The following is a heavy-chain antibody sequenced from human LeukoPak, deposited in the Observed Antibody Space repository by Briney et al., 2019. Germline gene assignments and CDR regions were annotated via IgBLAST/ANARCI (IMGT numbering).Heavy chain of an antibody. Sequence: GGSLRLSCTASGFAVSSNYINWVRQAPGKGLEWVSVIHTGGNTYYADSVKGRFTISRDNSKNTVYLQMNSLRAEDTALYYCARERDGYCGGDCYYYCGMDVWGQGTTVTVSS. CDR3: ARERDGYCGGDCYYYCGMDV. CDR2: IHTGGNT. J-gene: IGHJ6*02. D-gene: IGHD2-21*02. CDR1: GFAVSSNY. V-gene: IGHV3-66*01.